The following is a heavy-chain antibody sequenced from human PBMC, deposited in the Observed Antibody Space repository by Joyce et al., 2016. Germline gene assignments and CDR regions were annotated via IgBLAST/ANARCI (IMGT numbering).Heavy chain of an antibody. V-gene: IGHV1-18*01. J-gene: IGHJ4*02. CDR1: GYTFTSYG. D-gene: IGHD2-15*01. Sequence: QVQLVQSGAEVKKPGASVKVSCKASGYTFTSYGISWVRQAPGQGLEWMGRISAYTGNTNYAQKLQGRVTMTTDTSTSTAYMELRSLRSDDTAVYYCARVLRGYCSGGSCYGLDYWGQGTLVTVSS. CDR2: ISAYTGNT. CDR3: ARVLRGYCSGGSCYGLDY.